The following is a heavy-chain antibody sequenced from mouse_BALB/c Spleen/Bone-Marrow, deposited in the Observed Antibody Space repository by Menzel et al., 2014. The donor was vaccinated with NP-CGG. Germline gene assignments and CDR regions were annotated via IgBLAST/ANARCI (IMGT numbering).Heavy chain of an antibody. Sequence: EVQLQQSGAELVKPGASVKLSCTASGFNIKDTYMHWVKQRPEQGLEWIGRIDPANGNTIYDPNFQGKASISADTSSNTAYLQLSNLTSEDTAVYYCVRGNFQFAYWGQGTLVTVSA. V-gene: IGHV14-3*02. J-gene: IGHJ3*01. CDR1: GFNIKDTY. CDR2: IDPANGNT. CDR3: VRGNFQFAY.